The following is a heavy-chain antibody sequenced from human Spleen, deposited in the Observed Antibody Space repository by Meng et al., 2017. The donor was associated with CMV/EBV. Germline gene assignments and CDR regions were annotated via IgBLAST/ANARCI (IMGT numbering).Heavy chain of an antibody. CDR3: ARGYCSSTSCSGWFDP. V-gene: IGHV4-61*01. CDR1: GSVSSGSYY. CDR2: NYYSGST. D-gene: IGHD2-2*01. Sequence: GSVSSGSYYWSWIRQPPGKGLEWIGYNYYSGSTNYNPSLKSRVTISVDTSKNQFSLKLSSVTAADTAVYYCARGYCSSTSCSGWFDPWGQGTLVTVSS. J-gene: IGHJ5*02.